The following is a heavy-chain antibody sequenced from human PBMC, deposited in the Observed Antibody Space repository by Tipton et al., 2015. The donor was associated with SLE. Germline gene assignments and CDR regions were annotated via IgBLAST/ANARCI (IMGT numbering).Heavy chain of an antibody. CDR2: INQDGNVK. V-gene: IGHV3-7*01. CDR1: GFSFSNYW. J-gene: IGHJ4*02. Sequence: SLRLSCAASGFSFSNYWMSWVRQAPGKGLEWVANINQDGNVKYFVDSVKGRFTISRDNAKNSFYLQMHSLRAEDTALYYCARYYTASTWDYFDFWGQGTLVTVSS. D-gene: IGHD3-3*01. CDR3: ARYYTASTWDYFDF.